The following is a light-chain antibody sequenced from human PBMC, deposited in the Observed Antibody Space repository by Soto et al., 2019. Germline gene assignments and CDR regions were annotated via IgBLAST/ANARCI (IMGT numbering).Light chain of an antibody. Sequence: EIVWTQSPGNLSMSPGERATLSCRASQSVSSSYLAWYQQKPGQAPRLLFYGASSSATGIPDRFSGSGSGTGFTLTISRLEHEDFAGYYCQQYGSSPYTFGQGTKMEIK. J-gene: IGKJ2*01. CDR3: QQYGSSPYT. V-gene: IGKV3-20*01. CDR2: GAS. CDR1: QSVSSSY.